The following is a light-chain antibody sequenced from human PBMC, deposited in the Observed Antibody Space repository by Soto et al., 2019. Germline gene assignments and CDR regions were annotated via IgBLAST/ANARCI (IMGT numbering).Light chain of an antibody. V-gene: IGKV1-5*01. CDR2: DAS. CDR3: QQYESFSPYT. Sequence: DIQMTQSPSTLSAFVGDRVTITCRASQSVSSSLAWYQQKPGKAPKLLIYDASTLESGVPSRFSGSGYGIEFTLTINSLQPGGFATYDWQQYESFSPYTFGQGTRVEIK. J-gene: IGKJ2*01. CDR1: QSVSSS.